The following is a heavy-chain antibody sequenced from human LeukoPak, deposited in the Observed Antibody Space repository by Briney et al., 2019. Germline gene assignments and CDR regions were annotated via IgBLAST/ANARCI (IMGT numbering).Heavy chain of an antibody. Sequence: GGSLRLSCAASGFTLSNSYMNWVRQAPGKVLEWVSAIYGGVTTYYADSVKGRFTISRDTSTNTLYLQMNSLRAEDTAVYYCARDPQINAFDIWGQGTMVTVSS. J-gene: IGHJ3*02. CDR2: IYGGVTT. CDR1: GFTLSNSY. V-gene: IGHV3-66*01. CDR3: ARDPQINAFDI.